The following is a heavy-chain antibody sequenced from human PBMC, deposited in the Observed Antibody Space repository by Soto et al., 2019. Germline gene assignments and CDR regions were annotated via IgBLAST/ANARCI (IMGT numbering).Heavy chain of an antibody. Sequence: WGSLRLSCAASGFTFISYVIHFFGHAPCKWLEWVAVISYDGSNKYYADSVKGRFTISRDNSKHTLFLQMNSLRPEDTAVYYCAKDLEGYCSSTSCYTYFGLDVWGQGTTVTVS. CDR1: GFTFISYV. CDR2: ISYDGSNK. D-gene: IGHD2-2*01. V-gene: IGHV3-30*18. CDR3: AKDLEGYCSSTSCYTYFGLDV. J-gene: IGHJ6*02.